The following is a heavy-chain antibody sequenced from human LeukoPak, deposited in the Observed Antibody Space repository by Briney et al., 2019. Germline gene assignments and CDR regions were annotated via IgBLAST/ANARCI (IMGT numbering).Heavy chain of an antibody. CDR3: ARGYYGSGSYYEPVGYYYYMDV. CDR2: IIPIFGTA. Sequence: AVKVSFKASGCTFSSYAISWVRQAPGQGLEWMGGIIPIFGTANFAQKFQGRVTITTDESTSTAYMELSSLRSEDTAVYYCARGYYGSGSYYEPVGYYYYMDVWGKGTTVTVSS. V-gene: IGHV1-69*05. D-gene: IGHD3-10*01. CDR1: GCTFSSYA. J-gene: IGHJ6*03.